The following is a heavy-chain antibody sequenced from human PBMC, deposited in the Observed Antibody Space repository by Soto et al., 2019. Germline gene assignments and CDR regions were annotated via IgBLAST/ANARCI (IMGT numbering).Heavy chain of an antibody. Sequence: ASVKVSCKTSGYTFTTSAMHWVRQAPGQRLEWMGYINAGNGYTKYSQKFQGRVTITRDTSASTVYMEVNSLRAEDTAVFYCAKYTTLPDRTPAEMRGPGTLVTVSS. CDR1: GYTFTTSA. J-gene: IGHJ4*02. V-gene: IGHV1-3*01. D-gene: IGHD1-1*01. CDR3: AKYTTLPDRTPAEM. CDR2: INAGNGYT.